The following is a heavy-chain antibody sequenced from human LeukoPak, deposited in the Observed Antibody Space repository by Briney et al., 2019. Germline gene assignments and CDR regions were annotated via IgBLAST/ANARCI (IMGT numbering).Heavy chain of an antibody. J-gene: IGHJ4*02. CDR1: GDSVSSNSAA. V-gene: IGHV6-1*01. CDR3: AREFRDIVVVTAILDY. CDR2: TYYRSKWYN. D-gene: IGHD2-21*02. Sequence: SQTLSLTCAISGDSVSSNSAAWNWIRQSPSRGLEWLGRTYYRSKWYNDYAVSVKSRITINPDTSKNQFSLQLNSVTPEDTAVYYCAREFRDIVVVTAILDYWGQGTLVTVSS.